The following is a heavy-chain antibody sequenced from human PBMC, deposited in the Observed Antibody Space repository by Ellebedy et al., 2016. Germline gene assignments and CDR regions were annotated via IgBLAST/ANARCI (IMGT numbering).Heavy chain of an antibody. V-gene: IGHV3-23*01. Sequence: GESLKISXAASGFTFSSYAMRRVRQAPGKGLEWVSSIGGSGVTSIFYADPVKGRFTISRDNSKSTLYLQMNSLRAEDTALYYCAKAPFDWLSHFDSWGQGALVTVSS. CDR1: GFTFSSYA. D-gene: IGHD3-9*01. CDR3: AKAPFDWLSHFDS. J-gene: IGHJ4*02. CDR2: IGGSGVTSI.